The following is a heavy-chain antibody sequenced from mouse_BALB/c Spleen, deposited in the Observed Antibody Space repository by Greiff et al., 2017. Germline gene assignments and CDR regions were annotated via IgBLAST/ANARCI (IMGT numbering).Heavy chain of an antibody. V-gene: IGHV5-6*01. CDR3: ARQGITTVEGFDD. D-gene: IGHD1-1*01. CDR2: ISSGGSYT. Sequence: EVKLMESGGDLVKPGGSLKLSCAASGFTFSSYGMSWVRQTPDKRLEWVATISSGGSYTYYPDSVKGRFTISRDNAKNTLYLQMSSRKSEDTAMYYCARQGITTVEGFDDWGQGTTLTVSS. J-gene: IGHJ2*01. CDR1: GFTFSSYG.